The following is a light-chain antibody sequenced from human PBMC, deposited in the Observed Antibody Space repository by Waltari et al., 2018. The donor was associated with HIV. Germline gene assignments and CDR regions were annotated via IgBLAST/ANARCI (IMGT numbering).Light chain of an antibody. J-gene: IGKJ5*01. CDR3: QQADSFPIT. V-gene: IGKV1D-12*01. Sequence: DIHLTQSPSSVSASVGDRVTIPCRASQGISSGLAWYQQKPGKAPNLLIYAASTLQSGVPSRFSGSISGTDFTLTINSLQPEDFATYYCQQADSFPITFGQGTRLDLK. CDR1: QGISSG. CDR2: AAS.